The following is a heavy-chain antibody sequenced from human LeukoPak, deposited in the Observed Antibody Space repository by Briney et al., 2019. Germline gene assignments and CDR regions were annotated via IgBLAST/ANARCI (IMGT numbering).Heavy chain of an antibody. V-gene: IGHV3-7*01. D-gene: IGHD3-3*01. J-gene: IGHJ4*02. CDR2: IKQDGSEK. Sequence: SGGSLRLSCEASGFMFSSYWMNWVRQAPGKGLEWVANIKQDGSEKYYVDSVKGRFTISRDNAKNSLYLQMNSLRAEDTAVYYCARKMPFWSGPDYWGQGTLVTVSS. CDR3: ARKMPFWSGPDY. CDR1: GFMFSSYW.